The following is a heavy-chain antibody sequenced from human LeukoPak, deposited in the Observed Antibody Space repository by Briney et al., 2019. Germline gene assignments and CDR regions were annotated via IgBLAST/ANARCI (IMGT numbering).Heavy chain of an antibody. D-gene: IGHD3-10*01. CDR1: GYTFTGYY. CDR2: INPNSGGT. CDR3: ARSTGTYSDMVRGVTTPDNWFDP. J-gene: IGHJ5*02. Sequence: ASVKVSCKASGYTFTGYYMHWVRQAPGQGLGWMGWINPNSGGTNYAQKFQGRVTMTRDTSISTACMELSRLRSDDTAVYYCARSTGTYSDMVRGVTTPDNWFDPWGQGTLVTVSS. V-gene: IGHV1-2*02.